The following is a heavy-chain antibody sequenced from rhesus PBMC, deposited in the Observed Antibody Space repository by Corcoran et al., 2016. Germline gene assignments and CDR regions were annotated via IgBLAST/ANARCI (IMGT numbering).Heavy chain of an antibody. CDR2: IYGSRRST. D-gene: IGHD6-31*01. CDR3: ARDRGYGSGWELDV. Sequence: QVQLQESGPGLVKPSETLSLTCAVSGGSFSSYWWGWIRQPPGKGLEWIGSIYGSRRSTEYTPSLKSRATISRDTSKNQFSLKLSSMTAADTAVYYCARDRGYGSGWELDVWGPGVLVTVSS. V-gene: IGHV4-160*01. CDR1: GGSFSSYW. J-gene: IGHJ5-1*01.